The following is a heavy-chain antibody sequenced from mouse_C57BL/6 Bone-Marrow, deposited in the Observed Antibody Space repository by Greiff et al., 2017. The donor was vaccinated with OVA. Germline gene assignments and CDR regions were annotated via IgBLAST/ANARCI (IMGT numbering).Heavy chain of an antibody. D-gene: IGHD1-1*01. J-gene: IGHJ1*03. CDR3: AREGGYYGSSPWYFDV. Sequence: VQLQQPGAELVRPGSSVKLSCKASGYTFTSSWMDWVKQRPGQGLEWIGNIYPSDSETHYNQKFKDKATLTVDKSSSTAYMQLSSLTSEDSAVYYCAREGGYYGSSPWYFDVWGTGTTVTVSS. CDR2: IYPSDSET. CDR1: GYTFTSSW. V-gene: IGHV1-61*01.